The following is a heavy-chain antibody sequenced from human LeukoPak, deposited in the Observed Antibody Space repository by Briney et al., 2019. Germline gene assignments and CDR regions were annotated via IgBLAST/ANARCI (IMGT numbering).Heavy chain of an antibody. D-gene: IGHD6-19*01. CDR3: AREVGWLFDY. CDR2: IYYSGST. Sequence: SETLSLTCTVSGGSMTTHHWNWIRQTPGKGLEWIGYIYYSGSTNYNPSLKSRVTISVDTSKNQFSLKLSSVTAADTAVYYCAREVGWLFDYWGQGTLVTVSS. V-gene: IGHV4-59*11. CDR1: GGSMTTHH. J-gene: IGHJ4*02.